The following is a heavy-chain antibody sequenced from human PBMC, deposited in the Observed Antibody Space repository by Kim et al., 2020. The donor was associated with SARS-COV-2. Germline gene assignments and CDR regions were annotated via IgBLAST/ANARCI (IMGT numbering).Heavy chain of an antibody. CDR1: GGSISSYY. CDR2: IYYSGST. J-gene: IGHJ5*02. V-gene: IGHV4-59*13. Sequence: SETLSLTCTVSGGSISSYYWSWIRQPPGKGLEWIGYIYYSGSTNYNPSLKSRVTISVDTSKNQFSLKLSSVTAADTAVYYCARDHPQYDLTLGGFDPWGQGTLVTVSS. D-gene: IGHD3-16*01. CDR3: ARDHPQYDLTLGGFDP.